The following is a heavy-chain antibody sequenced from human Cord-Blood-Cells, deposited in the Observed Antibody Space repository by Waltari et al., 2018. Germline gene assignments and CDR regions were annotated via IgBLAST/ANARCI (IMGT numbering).Heavy chain of an antibody. Sequence: EVQLVESGGGLVQPGRSLRLSCAASGFTFDDYAMHWVRQAPGKGLEWVSGISWNSGSIGDADSVKGRFTISRDNAKNSLYLQMNSLRAEDMALYYCAKDRRPYSNYDAFDIWGQGTMVTVSS. CDR1: GFTFDDYA. V-gene: IGHV3-9*03. CDR2: ISWNSGSI. CDR3: AKDRRPYSNYDAFDI. J-gene: IGHJ3*02. D-gene: IGHD4-4*01.